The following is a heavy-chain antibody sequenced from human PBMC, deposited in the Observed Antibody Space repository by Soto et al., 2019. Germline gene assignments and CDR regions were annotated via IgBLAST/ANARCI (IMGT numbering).Heavy chain of an antibody. CDR3: ARRCLDDYSNYYLSYYYGMDV. D-gene: IGHD4-4*01. CDR1: GFTFSSYW. CDR2: IKQDGSEK. J-gene: IGHJ6*02. V-gene: IGHV3-7*01. Sequence: EVQLVESGGGLVQPGGSLRLSCAASGFTFSSYWMSWVRQAPGKGLEWVANIKQDGSEKYYVDSVKGRFTISRDNAKNSLYLQMNSLRAEDTAVYYCARRCLDDYSNYYLSYYYGMDVWGQGTTVTVSS.